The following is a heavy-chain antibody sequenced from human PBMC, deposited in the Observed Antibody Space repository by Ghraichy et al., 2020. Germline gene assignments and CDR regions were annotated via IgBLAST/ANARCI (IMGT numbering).Heavy chain of an antibody. V-gene: IGHV4-34*01. J-gene: IGHJ5*02. Sequence: ESLNISCAVYGGSFSGYYWSWIRQPPGKGLEWIGEINHSGSTNYNPSLKSRVTISVDTSKNQFSLKLSSVTAADTAVYYCARSYYGSGSYYNGNWFDPWGQGTLVTVSS. CDR2: INHSGST. D-gene: IGHD3-10*01. CDR1: GGSFSGYY. CDR3: ARSYYGSGSYYNGNWFDP.